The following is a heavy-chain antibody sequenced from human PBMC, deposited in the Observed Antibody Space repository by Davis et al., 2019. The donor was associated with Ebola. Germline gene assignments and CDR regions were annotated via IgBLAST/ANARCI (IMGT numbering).Heavy chain of an antibody. CDR3: ARRGDVVLVVAATPSPNYYTGMDV. CDR1: DYSISSGYY. Sequence: SETLSLTCTVSDYSISSGYYWSWIRQPPGKGLEWIGEINHSGSTNYNPSLKSRVTISVDTSKNQFSLKLSSVTAADTAVYFCARRGDVVLVVAATPSPNYYTGMDVWGKGTTVTVSS. CDR2: INHSGST. J-gene: IGHJ6*04. V-gene: IGHV4-38-2*02. D-gene: IGHD2-15*01.